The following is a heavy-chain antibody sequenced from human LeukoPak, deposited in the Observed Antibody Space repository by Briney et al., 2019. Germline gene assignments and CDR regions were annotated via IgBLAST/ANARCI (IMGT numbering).Heavy chain of an antibody. V-gene: IGHV1-18*01. CDR2: ISVYNGNT. D-gene: IGHD5-18*01. CDR3: AGGGYSYYYMDV. Sequence: GASVKVSCKASGYTFTNFGISWVRQAPGQGLEWMGWISVYNGNTDYAQKLQGRVTMTTDTSTDTAYMELSSLRSEDTAVYYCAGGGYSYYYMDVWGKGTTVTVSS. CDR1: GYTFTNFG. J-gene: IGHJ6*03.